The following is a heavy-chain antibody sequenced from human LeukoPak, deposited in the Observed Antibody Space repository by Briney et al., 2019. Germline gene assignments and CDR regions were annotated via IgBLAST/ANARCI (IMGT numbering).Heavy chain of an antibody. CDR2: KYYSGSA. CDR1: GVSVSDGRYY. CDR3: ATPYCSSLSCLDVFNM. D-gene: IGHD2-2*01. V-gene: IGHV4-31*03. Sequence: SETLSLTCSVSGVSVSDGRYYWTWIRQHPGKGLEWIGYKYYSGSAKYNPSLKSRLTISIDTSKNQFSLQLSSVTAADTATYYCATPYCSSLSCLDVFNMWGQGTRVTVSS. J-gene: IGHJ3*02.